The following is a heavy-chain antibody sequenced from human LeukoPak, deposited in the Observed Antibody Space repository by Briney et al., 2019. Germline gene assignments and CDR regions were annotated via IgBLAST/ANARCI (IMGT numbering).Heavy chain of an antibody. CDR3: ARQKKGATNYYMDV. CDR1: GGSFSGYY. CDR2: INHSGST. J-gene: IGHJ6*03. Sequence: PSETLSLTCAVYGGSFSGYYWSWIRQPPGKGLEWIGEINHSGSTNYNPPLKSRVTISVDTSKNQFSLKLSSVTAADTAVYYCARQKKGATNYYMDVWGKGTTVTVSS. V-gene: IGHV4-34*01. D-gene: IGHD5-24*01.